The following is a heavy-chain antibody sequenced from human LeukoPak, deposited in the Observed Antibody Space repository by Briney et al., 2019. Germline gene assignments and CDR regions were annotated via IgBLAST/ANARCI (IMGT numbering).Heavy chain of an antibody. CDR1: GDSISSGDYS. D-gene: IGHD3-10*01. Sequence: SETLSLTCDVSGDSISSGDYSWSWIRQPSGKGLEWVGYIFHSGRSFYNPSLKSRITISVDKSKNQFSLRLTSVTAADTAVYYCARELWFVNAPGSWFDPWGQGTLVTVSS. J-gene: IGHJ5*02. V-gene: IGHV4-30-2*01. CDR3: ARELWFVNAPGSWFDP. CDR2: IFHSGRS.